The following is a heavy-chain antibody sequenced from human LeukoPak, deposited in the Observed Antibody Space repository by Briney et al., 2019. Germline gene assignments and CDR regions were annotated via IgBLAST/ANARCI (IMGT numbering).Heavy chain of an antibody. J-gene: IGHJ5*01. Sequence: KASETLSLTCTVSGGSISSYYWSWIRQPPGKGLEWIGYIYYSGSTNYNPSLKSRVTISVDTSKNQFSLNLTSVTAADTAAYYCARGSALTMGIDPWGQGTLVTVSS. D-gene: IGHD3-10*01. V-gene: IGHV4-59*12. CDR3: ARGSALTMGIDP. CDR2: IYYSGST. CDR1: GGSISSYY.